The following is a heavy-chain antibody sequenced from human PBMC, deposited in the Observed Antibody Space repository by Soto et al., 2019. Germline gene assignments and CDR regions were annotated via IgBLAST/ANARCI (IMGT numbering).Heavy chain of an antibody. CDR3: ARPPRDLWSGYSTYFDY. CDR2: ISYDGSIT. CDR1: GFPFSSYA. J-gene: IGHJ4*02. V-gene: IGHV3-30-3*01. D-gene: IGHD3-3*01. Sequence: GGSLRLSCEVSGFPFSSYAIHWVRQTPGKGLEWVAVISYDGSITYYSDSVKGRFTISRDTPTNTVYLQLNGLRGDDTAVYYCARPPRDLWSGYSTYFDYWGQGTLVTVSS.